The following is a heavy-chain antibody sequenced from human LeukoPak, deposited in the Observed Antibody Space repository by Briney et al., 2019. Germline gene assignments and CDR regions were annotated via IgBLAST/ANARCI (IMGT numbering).Heavy chain of an antibody. D-gene: IGHD1-26*01. J-gene: IGHJ4*02. CDR3: ARGFAIVGANYFDY. CDR1: GGTFSSYA. V-gene: IGHV1-69*05. CDR2: IIPVFGTA. Sequence: SVKVSCKASGGTFSSYAISWVRQAPGQGLEWMGGIIPVFGTANYAQKFQGRVTITTDESTSTAYMELSSLRSEDTAVYYCARGFAIVGANYFDYWGQGTLVTVSS.